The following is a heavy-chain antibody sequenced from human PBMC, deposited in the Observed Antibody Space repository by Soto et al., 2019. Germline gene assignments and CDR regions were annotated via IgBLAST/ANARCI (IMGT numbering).Heavy chain of an antibody. Sequence: VPLVESGGGVVQPGRSLRLSCAASGFTFRNYGMHWVRQAPGKGLEWLAVIWYDGSNKYYADSVKGRFTISRDNSKNTRYLEMNSLRDEDTAVYYCARDVRSRRYDLWGQGTLVIVSS. D-gene: IGHD3-10*02. CDR1: GFTFRNYG. J-gene: IGHJ5*02. CDR3: ARDVRSRRYDL. V-gene: IGHV3-33*01. CDR2: IWYDGSNK.